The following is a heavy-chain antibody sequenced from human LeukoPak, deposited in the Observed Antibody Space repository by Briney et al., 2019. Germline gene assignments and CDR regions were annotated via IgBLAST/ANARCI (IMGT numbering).Heavy chain of an antibody. J-gene: IGHJ4*02. D-gene: IGHD2-2*01. Sequence: ASVKVSCKASGYTFTDYMHCVRQAPGQGFEWMGWINPNDGDTNYTQKFQGRVTMTREPSLSQAHMEVSRLRSDDTAVYYCARANFLYCSSTTCLFDYWGQGTLVTVSS. CDR3: ARANFLYCSSTTCLFDY. V-gene: IGHV1-2*02. CDR2: INPNDGDT. CDR1: GYTFTDY.